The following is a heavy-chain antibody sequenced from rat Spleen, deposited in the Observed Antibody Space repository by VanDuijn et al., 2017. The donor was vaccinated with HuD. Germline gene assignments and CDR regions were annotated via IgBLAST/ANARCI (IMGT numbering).Heavy chain of an antibody. Sequence: EVQLQESGPGLVKPSQSLSLTCSVTGYSITSTYWGWIRKFPGNKMEWMGYISYSGSTSYNPSLKSRISITRDTSKNQFFLQLNSVTTDDTATYYCARWDFSSYPDYWGQGVMVTVSS. CDR1: GYSITSTY. V-gene: IGHV3-1*01. CDR3: ARWDFSSYPDY. CDR2: ISYSGST. D-gene: IGHD1-8*01. J-gene: IGHJ2*01.